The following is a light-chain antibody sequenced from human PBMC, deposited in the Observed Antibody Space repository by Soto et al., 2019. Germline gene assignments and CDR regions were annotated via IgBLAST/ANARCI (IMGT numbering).Light chain of an antibody. V-gene: IGKV3-11*01. CDR3: QERSSWPFT. CDR2: ATS. J-gene: IGKJ3*01. Sequence: EIVLTQSPAPRYLSPGEIATLSCRASQNITSNLDWYQQKPGQAPRLLIDATSNQATGIPARFSGSGSGTDFPLSISSLDPEDFAVYYGQERSSWPFTCGPGIKVDIK. CDR1: QNITSN.